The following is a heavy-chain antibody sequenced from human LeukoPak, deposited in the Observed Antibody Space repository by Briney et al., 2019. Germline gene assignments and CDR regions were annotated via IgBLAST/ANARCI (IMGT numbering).Heavy chain of an antibody. CDR1: GYSFTGYY. J-gene: IGHJ6*03. D-gene: IGHD4-17*01. Sequence: GASVKVSCKASGYSFTGYYMHWVRQAPGQGLEWMGGIIPIFGTANYAQKFQGRVTITADESTSTAYMELSSLRSEDTAVYYCARDLGKGTVTTHRYYYYYMDVWGKGTTVTISS. V-gene: IGHV1-69*13. CDR3: ARDLGKGTVTTHRYYYYYMDV. CDR2: IIPIFGTA.